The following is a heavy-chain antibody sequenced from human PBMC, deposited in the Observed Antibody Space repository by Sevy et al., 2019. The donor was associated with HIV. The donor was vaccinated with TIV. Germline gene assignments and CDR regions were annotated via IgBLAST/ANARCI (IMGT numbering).Heavy chain of an antibody. CDR3: AGDSDGPTGHYAFDI. D-gene: IGHD4-17*01. J-gene: IGHJ3*02. V-gene: IGHV3-74*01. Sequence: GGSLRLSCAASGFTFSSYWMHWVRQAPGKGLVWVSRINSDGSSTSYADSVKGRFTISRDNAKNTLYLQMNSLRAEDTAVYYCAGDSDGPTGHYAFDIWGQGTMVTVSS. CDR1: GFTFSSYW. CDR2: INSDGSST.